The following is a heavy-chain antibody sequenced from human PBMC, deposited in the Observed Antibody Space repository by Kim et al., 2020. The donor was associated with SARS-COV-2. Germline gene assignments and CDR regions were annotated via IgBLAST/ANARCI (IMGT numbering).Heavy chain of an antibody. CDR2: IYGYGDTGT. D-gene: IGHD1-26*01. J-gene: IGHJ4*02. V-gene: IGHV3-23*01. CDR3: AKDFRPDGRWDIDH. Sequence: GGSLRLSCAASGFTFSTYTMSWVRQAPGKGLEWVSGIYGYGDTGTFYASSVKGRFTISRDDSESTLYLRMDSLRADDTAIYYCAKDFRPDGRWDIDHWGRGTLVTVSS. CDR1: GFTFSTYT.